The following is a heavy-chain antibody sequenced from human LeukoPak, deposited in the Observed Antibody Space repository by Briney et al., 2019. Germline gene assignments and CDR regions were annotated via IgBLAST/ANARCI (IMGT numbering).Heavy chain of an antibody. D-gene: IGHD2-15*01. Sequence: SETRSLTCTVSGGPITSSLYYWVWIRRPPGKGLEWLGSIYYSGSTYYSPPLKSRLTISADTSKNQVSLRLTSVTAADTAVYYCAREDMQVAIYYFDYWGQGTLVTVSS. V-gene: IGHV4-39*07. J-gene: IGHJ4*02. CDR3: AREDMQVAIYYFDY. CDR2: IYYSGST. CDR1: GGPITSSLYY.